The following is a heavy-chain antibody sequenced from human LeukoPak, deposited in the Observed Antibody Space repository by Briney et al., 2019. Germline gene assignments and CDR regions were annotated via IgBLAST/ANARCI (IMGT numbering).Heavy chain of an antibody. CDR2: ISSDGSNT. CDR1: GFTFKTYW. V-gene: IGHV3-74*01. Sequence: GGSLRLSCAASGFTFKTYWMHWVRQAPGRGPVWVSRISSDGSNTRYADSVKGRFIVSRDNAKNTLYLQMNSLRAEDTAVYYCARDWGGSGPTSHDYWGQGTLVTVSS. J-gene: IGHJ4*02. D-gene: IGHD3-16*01. CDR3: ARDWGGSGPTSHDY.